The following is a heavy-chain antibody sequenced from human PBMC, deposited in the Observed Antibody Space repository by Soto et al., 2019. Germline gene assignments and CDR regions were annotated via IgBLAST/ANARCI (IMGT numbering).Heavy chain of an antibody. CDR2: ISGTVGST. CDR3: ARTPYSSYRKKGLDV. Sequence: EVQRLESGGCLVQPGGSLRLACAASGFTFSSYAMSWVRQAPGKGLEWVSAISGTVGSTYYADSVKGRFTISRDKSKNTLYLQMNSLRAEDTAVYYCARTPYSSYRKKGLDVWGQGTTVTVSS. D-gene: IGHD6-6*01. J-gene: IGHJ6*02. CDR1: GFTFSSYA. V-gene: IGHV3-23*01.